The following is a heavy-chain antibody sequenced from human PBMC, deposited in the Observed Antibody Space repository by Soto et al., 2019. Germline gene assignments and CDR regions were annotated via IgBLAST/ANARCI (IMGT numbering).Heavy chain of an antibody. D-gene: IGHD2-15*01. CDR1: GGTFSSYA. V-gene: IGHV1-69*01. CDR2: IIPIFGTA. J-gene: IGHJ6*02. CDR3: ARPVAPPPVPYYYGMDV. Sequence: QVQLVQSGAEVKKPGSSVKVSCKASGGTFSSYAISWVRQAPGQGLEWMGGIIPIFGTANYAQKFQGRVTITADETTSTAYMELSSLRSEDTAVYYCARPVAPPPVPYYYGMDVWGQGTTVTVSS.